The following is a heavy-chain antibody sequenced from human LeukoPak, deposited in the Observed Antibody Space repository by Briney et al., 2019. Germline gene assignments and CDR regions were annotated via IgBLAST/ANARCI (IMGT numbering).Heavy chain of an antibody. CDR2: ISYDGSNK. CDR3: ARGLFRFCSSGSCLSPFDY. D-gene: IGHD2-15*01. J-gene: IGHJ4*02. CDR1: GFTFSSYW. V-gene: IGHV3-30*03. Sequence: PGGSLRLSCAASGFTFSSYWMSWVRQAPGKGMEWVAVISYDGSNKYYADSVKGRFTISRDNSKNTLYLQMNSLRAEDTAVYYCARGLFRFCSSGSCLSPFDYWGQGTLVTVSS.